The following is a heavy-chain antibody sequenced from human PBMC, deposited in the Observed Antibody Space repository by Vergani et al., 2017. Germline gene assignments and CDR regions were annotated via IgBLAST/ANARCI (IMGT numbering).Heavy chain of an antibody. Sequence: EVQLVESGGGLVQPGGSLKLSCAASGFTFSGSAMHWVRQASGKGLEWVGRIRSKANSYATAYAASVKGRFTISRDDSKNTAYLQMNSLKTEDTAVYYCTRHRPYYDILTGYQDYYMDVWGKGTTVTASS. CDR2: IRSKANSYAT. J-gene: IGHJ6*03. V-gene: IGHV3-73*01. CDR1: GFTFSGSA. D-gene: IGHD3-9*01. CDR3: TRHRPYYDILTGYQDYYMDV.